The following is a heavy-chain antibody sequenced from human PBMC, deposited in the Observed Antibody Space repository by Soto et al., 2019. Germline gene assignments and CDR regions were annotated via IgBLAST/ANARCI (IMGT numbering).Heavy chain of an antibody. CDR3: ARGDRGAFDL. V-gene: IGHV3-74*01. J-gene: IGHJ3*01. CDR2: IHSDGTST. Sequence: EVQLVESGGGLVQPGESLRLSCAASGFTFDYYWMHWVRQAPGKGLVWVSRIHSDGTSTTYADSVKGRFTSSRDNAKNTLSLQMNSLSAEDTAVYYCARGDRGAFDLRGQGTVVTVSS. D-gene: IGHD1-26*01. CDR1: GFTFDYYW.